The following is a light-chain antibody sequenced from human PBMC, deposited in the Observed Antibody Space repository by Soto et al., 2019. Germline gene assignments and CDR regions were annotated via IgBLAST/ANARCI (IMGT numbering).Light chain of an antibody. CDR1: SSDVGTYNY. J-gene: IGLJ1*01. CDR3: SSYTSSSTYV. V-gene: IGLV2-14*01. CDR2: EVS. Sequence: QSVLTQPASVSGSPGQSITISCTGTSSDVGTYNYVSWYQLHPGKAPKLMVYEVSNQPSGVSNRFSGSKSGNTASLTISGLQAEDEADYHCSSYTSSSTYVFGTGTKGTVL.